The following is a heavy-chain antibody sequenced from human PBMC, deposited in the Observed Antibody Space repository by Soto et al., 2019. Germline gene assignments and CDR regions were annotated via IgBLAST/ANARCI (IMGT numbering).Heavy chain of an antibody. Sequence: TGGSLRLSCAASCFTFSNYVMHCVRQAPCKGLEWLAIIWHDGNSRYYADSVRGRFIISRDNARNSLYLQMNSLRAEDTALYYCARDAHYRDYSSGYALMYNVMGVWGQGTTVPVSS. D-gene: IGHD3-3*01. CDR3: ARDAHYRDYSSGYALMYNVMGV. CDR2: IWHDGNSR. CDR1: CFTFSNYV. J-gene: IGHJ6*02. V-gene: IGHV3-33*01.